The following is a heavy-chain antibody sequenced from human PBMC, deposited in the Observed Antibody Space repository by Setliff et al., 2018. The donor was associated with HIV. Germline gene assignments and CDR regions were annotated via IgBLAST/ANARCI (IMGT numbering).Heavy chain of an antibody. CDR3: AREVTVDADMVTRWFDP. CDR1: GYTFTSYY. V-gene: IGHV1-46*01. CDR2: IHPSGGST. J-gene: IGHJ5*02. Sequence: ASVKVSCKASGYTFTSYYIHWVRQAPGQGLEWMGVIHPSGGSTSYAQSVQDRVTMTRDKSTSTVYMELSSLRSEDTAVYYCAREVTVDADMVTRWFDPWGQGTLVTVSS. D-gene: IGHD5-18*01.